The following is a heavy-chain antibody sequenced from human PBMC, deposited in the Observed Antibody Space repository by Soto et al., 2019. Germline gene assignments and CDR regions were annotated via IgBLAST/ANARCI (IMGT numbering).Heavy chain of an antibody. CDR3: ARGDGDRYEGNGYLGRH. D-gene: IGHD5-18*01. J-gene: IGHJ4*02. Sequence: EVQLVESGGGLVQPGESLTLSCAASGFTFSSYWMHWVRQAPGKGLVWVSRIKSDGSGTYYADSVKGRLTISRDNAKNTLYLQMNSLRGEDTAVYCCARGDGDRYEGNGYLGRHRGQGTLVTVSS. V-gene: IGHV3-74*01. CDR1: GFTFSSYW. CDR2: IKSDGSGT.